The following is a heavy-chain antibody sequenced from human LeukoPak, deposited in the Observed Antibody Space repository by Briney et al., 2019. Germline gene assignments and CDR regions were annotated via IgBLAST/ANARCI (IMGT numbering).Heavy chain of an antibody. CDR1: GYTFTYNG. J-gene: IGHJ4*02. CDR3: ARDKNYRFDY. Sequence: ASVTVSFKSSGYTFTYNGISWVRQAPGEGLEWMGWISANSGNTNYAQRFQGRVTMTRETSSSTVYMELRSLRSDDTAVYFCARDKNYRFDYWGQGTLVSVTS. D-gene: IGHD3-16*02. V-gene: IGHV1-18*01. CDR2: ISANSGNT.